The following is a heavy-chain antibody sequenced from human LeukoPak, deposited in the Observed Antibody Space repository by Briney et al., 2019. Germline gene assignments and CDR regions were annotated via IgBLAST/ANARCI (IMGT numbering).Heavy chain of an antibody. CDR3: AKDMREHIAATGLGY. J-gene: IGHJ4*02. CDR2: ISWDSATI. CDR1: GFTFDDYA. D-gene: IGHD6-6*01. Sequence: PGRSLRLSCAASGFTFDDYAMRWVRQAPGKGLEWVSGISWDSATIGYADSVKGRFTISRDNANNSLYLQMNSLRAEDTALYYCAKDMREHIAATGLGYWGQGTLVTVSS. V-gene: IGHV3-9*01.